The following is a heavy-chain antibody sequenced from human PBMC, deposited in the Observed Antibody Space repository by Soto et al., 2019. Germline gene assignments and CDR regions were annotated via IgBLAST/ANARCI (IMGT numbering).Heavy chain of an antibody. CDR3: ATLPNVDGGVGGRYFDL. V-gene: IGHV3-23*01. CDR1: GFTFSSYA. J-gene: IGHJ2*01. Sequence: GGSLRLSCEVSGFTFSSYAMSWVRQAPGRGLEWVSSISGSGGSTYHADSVNGRFTISRDNSKNTVFLQMNSLRAEDTAVYYCATLPNVDGGVGGRYFDLWGRGTLVTVSS. CDR2: ISGSGGST. D-gene: IGHD4-17*01.